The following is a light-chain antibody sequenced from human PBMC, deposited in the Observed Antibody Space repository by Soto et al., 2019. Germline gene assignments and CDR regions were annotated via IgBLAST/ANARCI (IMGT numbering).Light chain of an antibody. CDR2: DAS. V-gene: IGKV3-20*01. CDR1: QTVRNDY. CDR3: QQFSSYPLT. Sequence: EFVLTPSPGTLSLSPGERATLSCRASQTVRNDYLAWYQQKPGQAPRLLIYDASSRATGIPDRFSGGGSGTDVALTISRLEPEDFAVYYCQQFSSYPLTFGGGTKVDIK. J-gene: IGKJ4*01.